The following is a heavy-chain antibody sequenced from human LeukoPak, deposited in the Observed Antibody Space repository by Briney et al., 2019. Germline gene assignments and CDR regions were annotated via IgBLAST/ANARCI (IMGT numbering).Heavy chain of an antibody. J-gene: IGHJ4*02. V-gene: IGHV1-2*02. D-gene: IGHD6-13*01. CDR3: ARDKNSRLDY. Sequence: GASVKVSCKASGYTFTSYGISWVRQAPGQGLEWMGWINPNSGGTNYAQKFQGRVTMTRDTSISTAYMELSRLRSDDTAVYYCARDKNSRLDYWGQGTLVTVSS. CDR2: INPNSGGT. CDR1: GYTFTSYG.